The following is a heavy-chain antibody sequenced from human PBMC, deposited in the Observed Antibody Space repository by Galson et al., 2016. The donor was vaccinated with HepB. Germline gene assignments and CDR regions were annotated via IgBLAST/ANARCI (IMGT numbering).Heavy chain of an antibody. CDR2: ISSSSSYI. Sequence: SLRLSCAASGFTFSSYSMNWVRQAPGKGLEWVSSISSSSSYIHYADSVKGRFTISRDDAVNSLYLQMNSLRAEDTAVYFCARVPISGHNSFDYWGQGTPVTVS. CDR3: ARVPISGHNSFDY. V-gene: IGHV3-21*01. D-gene: IGHD3-3*02. CDR1: GFTFSSYS. J-gene: IGHJ4*02.